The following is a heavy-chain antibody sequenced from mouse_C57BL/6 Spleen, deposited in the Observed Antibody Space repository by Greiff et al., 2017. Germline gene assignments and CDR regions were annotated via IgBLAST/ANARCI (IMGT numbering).Heavy chain of an antibody. D-gene: IGHD2-4*01. CDR1: GYTFTDYY. J-gene: IGHJ3*01. Sequence: QVQLKESGPELVKPGASVKISCKASGYTFTDYYINWVKQRPGQGLEWIGWIFPGSGSTYYNEKFKGKATLTVDKSSSTAYMLLSSLTSEDSAVYFCARRGTIYYEWGFADWGQGTLVTVSA. V-gene: IGHV1-75*01. CDR3: ARRGTIYYEWGFAD. CDR2: IFPGSGST.